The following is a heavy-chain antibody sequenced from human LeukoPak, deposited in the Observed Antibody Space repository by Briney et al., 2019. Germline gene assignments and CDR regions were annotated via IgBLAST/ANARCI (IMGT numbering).Heavy chain of an antibody. CDR2: IKSKTDGGTT. CDR3: TTVEIVVVPVTMNRHY. CDR1: GLTFSKAW. J-gene: IGHJ4*02. D-gene: IGHD2-2*01. Sequence: GGSLRLSCAASGLTFSKAWMSWVRQAPGKGLEWVGRIKSKTDGGTTDYAAPVKGRFTISRDDSKNTVYLQMNSLKTEDTAVYYCTTVEIVVVPVTMNRHYWGQGTLVTVSS. V-gene: IGHV3-15*01.